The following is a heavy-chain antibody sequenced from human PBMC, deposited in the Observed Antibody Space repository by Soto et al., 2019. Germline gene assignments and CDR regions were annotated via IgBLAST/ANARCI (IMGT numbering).Heavy chain of an antibody. CDR3: APRASSWYNWFDP. J-gene: IGHJ5*02. CDR1: GGSFSGYY. D-gene: IGHD6-13*01. Sequence: QVQLQQWGAGLLKPSETLSLTCAVYGGSFSGYYWSWIRQPPGKGLEWIGEINHSGSTNDNPSLKSRVTISVDTSKNQFSLKLSSVTAADTAVYYCAPRASSWYNWFDPWGQGTLVTVSS. V-gene: IGHV4-34*01. CDR2: INHSGST.